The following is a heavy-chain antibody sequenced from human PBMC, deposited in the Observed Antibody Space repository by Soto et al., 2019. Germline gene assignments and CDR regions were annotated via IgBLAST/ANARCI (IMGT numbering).Heavy chain of an antibody. Sequence: QVQLVESGGGVVRPGASLRLSCVASGFTFSGFGMNWVRQAPGKGLEWVAITWFDGSNEFYADSVKGRFTISRDNSKNTVYLQMNSLRADDTAIYYCARDGEFHDSSGKFDYWGQGTRVTVSS. V-gene: IGHV3-33*01. D-gene: IGHD3-22*01. CDR1: GFTFSGFG. CDR2: TWFDGSNE. J-gene: IGHJ4*02. CDR3: ARDGEFHDSSGKFDY.